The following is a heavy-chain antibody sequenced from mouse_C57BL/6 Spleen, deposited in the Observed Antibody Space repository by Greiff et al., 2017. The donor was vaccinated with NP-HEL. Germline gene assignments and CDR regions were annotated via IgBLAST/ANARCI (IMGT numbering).Heavy chain of an antibody. CDR2: INPNNGGT. Sequence: VQLQQSGPELVKPGASVKISCKASGYTFTDYYMNWVKQSHGKSLEWIGDINPNNGGTSYNQKFKGKATLTVDKSSSTAYMELRSLTSEDSAVYYCARGLIYYGYDRDWFAYWGQGTLVTVSA. D-gene: IGHD2-2*01. CDR1: GYTFTDYY. CDR3: ARGLIYYGYDRDWFAY. J-gene: IGHJ3*01. V-gene: IGHV1-26*01.